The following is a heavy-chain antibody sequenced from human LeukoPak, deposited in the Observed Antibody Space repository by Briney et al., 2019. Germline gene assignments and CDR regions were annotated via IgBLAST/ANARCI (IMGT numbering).Heavy chain of an antibody. V-gene: IGHV1-69-2*01. D-gene: IGHD2-2*02. Sequence: GATVKISCKVSGYAFTDYYMHWVQQAPGKGLEWMGLVDPDDGETIYAEKFQGRVTITADTSTDTAYMELSSLRSEDTAVYYCATWAECSSTSCYTLYYYYMDVWGKGTTVTVSS. CDR3: ATWAECSSTSCYTLYYYYMDV. CDR1: GYAFTDYY. J-gene: IGHJ6*03. CDR2: VDPDDGET.